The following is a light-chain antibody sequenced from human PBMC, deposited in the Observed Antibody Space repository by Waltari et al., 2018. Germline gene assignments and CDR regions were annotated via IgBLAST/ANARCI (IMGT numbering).Light chain of an antibody. CDR1: SSDVGGYNN. Sequence: QSALTQPASVSGSPGQSITMSYTGTSSDVGGYNNASWYQHHPGKAPKLIIYDVNKRPSGVSNRFSGSKSGNTASLTISGLQAEDEADYYCSSFTSSNTWVFGGGTKLTVL. J-gene: IGLJ3*02. V-gene: IGLV2-14*03. CDR2: DVN. CDR3: SSFTSSNTWV.